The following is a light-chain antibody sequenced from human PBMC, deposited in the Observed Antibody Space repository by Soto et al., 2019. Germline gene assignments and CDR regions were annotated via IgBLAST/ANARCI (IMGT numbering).Light chain of an antibody. V-gene: IGKV3-20*01. CDR2: GAS. CDR1: PSVTNF. Sequence: EIGLRQSPATLSLTPGERATLSCRASPSVTNFLAWYQQKPGQAPRLLIYGASTRATDVPDRFSGSGSGADFTLTISRLEPEDFAVYYCQQYGSSPPRTFGQGTKVDIK. J-gene: IGKJ1*01. CDR3: QQYGSSPPRT.